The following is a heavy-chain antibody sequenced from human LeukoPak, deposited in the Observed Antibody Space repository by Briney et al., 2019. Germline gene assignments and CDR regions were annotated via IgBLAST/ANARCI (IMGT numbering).Heavy chain of an antibody. CDR1: GASISSSSYY. Sequence: SETLSLTCTVSGASISSSSYYWSWIRQPAGKGLEWIGRVYTSGNTNYNPSLKSRVTISVDTSKNQFSLKLSSVTAADTAVYYCARDLRDDILTGYSYYFDYWGQGTLVTVSS. J-gene: IGHJ4*02. V-gene: IGHV4-61*02. CDR3: ARDLRDDILTGYSYYFDY. D-gene: IGHD3-9*01. CDR2: VYTSGNT.